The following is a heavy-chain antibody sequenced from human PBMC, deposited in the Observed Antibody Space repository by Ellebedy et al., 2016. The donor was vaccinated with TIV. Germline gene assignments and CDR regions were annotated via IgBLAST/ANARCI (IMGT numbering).Heavy chain of an antibody. V-gene: IGHV3-7*03. Sequence: GESLKISCAASGFTFSTYWMNWVRQAPGKGLEWVANIKQDGSEANYLDSVRGRFTISSDNGKKSLFLQMSSVRAEDTALYYCARGISDYGDFKLDSWGQGALATVSS. J-gene: IGHJ4*02. CDR2: IKQDGSEA. D-gene: IGHD4-17*01. CDR1: GFTFSTYW. CDR3: ARGISDYGDFKLDS.